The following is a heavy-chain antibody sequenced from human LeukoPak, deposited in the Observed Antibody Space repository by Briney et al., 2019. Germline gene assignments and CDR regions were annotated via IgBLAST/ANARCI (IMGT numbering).Heavy chain of an antibody. CDR1: EFTFSSYA. CDR3: ARDTRTFDY. Sequence: GGSLRLSCTASEFTFSSYAMSWVRQAPGKGLEWVSSVSGSGGSTYYADSVKGRFTISRDSSKSTLYLQMNSLRAEDTAVYYCARDTRTFDYWGQGTLVTVSS. CDR2: VSGSGGST. V-gene: IGHV3-23*01. J-gene: IGHJ4*02. D-gene: IGHD1-26*01.